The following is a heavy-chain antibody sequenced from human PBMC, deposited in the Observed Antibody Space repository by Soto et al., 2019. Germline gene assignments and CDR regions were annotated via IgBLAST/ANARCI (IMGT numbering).Heavy chain of an antibody. CDR2: ISSSGSTI. CDR3: ARDISGSLVGGMDV. D-gene: IGHD1-26*01. CDR1: GFTFSSYE. Sequence: PGGSLRLSCAASGFTFSSYEMNWVRQAPGKGLEWVSYISSSGSTIYYADSVKGRFTISRDNAKNSLYLQMNSLRAEDTAVYYCARDISGSLVGGMDVWGQGTTVTVSS. V-gene: IGHV3-48*03. J-gene: IGHJ6*02.